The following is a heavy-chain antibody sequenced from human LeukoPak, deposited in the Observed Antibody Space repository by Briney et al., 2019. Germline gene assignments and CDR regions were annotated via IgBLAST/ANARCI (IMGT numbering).Heavy chain of an antibody. J-gene: IGHJ4*02. V-gene: IGHV3-23*01. CDR3: AKWGLAAALFR. CDR1: GFTFSSYG. D-gene: IGHD6-13*01. CDR2: VRGSTGST. Sequence: GGSLRLSSAASGFTFSSYGMSCVPPAPGKGLEWGSAVRGSTGSTYYADPVKGPFTISRDSSKNTLYLQMNSLRAEDTAVYNCAKWGLAAALFRWGQGTLVTVSS.